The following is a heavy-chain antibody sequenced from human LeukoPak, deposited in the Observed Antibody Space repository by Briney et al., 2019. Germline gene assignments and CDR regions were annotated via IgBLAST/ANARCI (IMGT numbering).Heavy chain of an antibody. V-gene: IGHV4-59*08. CDR1: GGSISSYY. CDR3: ARLSCSGGSCFVGDY. D-gene: IGHD2-15*01. J-gene: IGHJ4*02. Sequence: SETLSLTCTVSGGSISSYYWSWIRQPPGKGLEWIGYIYYSGSTNYNPSLKSRVTISVDTSKNQFSLKLSSVTAADTAVYYCARLSCSGGSCFVGDYWGRGTLVTVSS. CDR2: IYYSGST.